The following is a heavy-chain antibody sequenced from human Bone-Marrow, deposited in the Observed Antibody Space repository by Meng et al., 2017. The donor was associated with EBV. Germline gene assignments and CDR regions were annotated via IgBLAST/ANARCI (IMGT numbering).Heavy chain of an antibody. Sequence: VKLVQAGAEVKKPGSPVKVSCKVSGDTFGYYTISWVRQAPGQGPEWMEGIIPSYGTTSYAQKFQGRVTISADESTTTAYMELRSLTLDDTAVYYCARESPDRSTDPWGQGTLVTVSS. V-gene: IGHV1-69*01. CDR3: ARESPDRSTDP. CDR2: IIPSYGTT. CDR1: GDTFGYYT. J-gene: IGHJ5*02.